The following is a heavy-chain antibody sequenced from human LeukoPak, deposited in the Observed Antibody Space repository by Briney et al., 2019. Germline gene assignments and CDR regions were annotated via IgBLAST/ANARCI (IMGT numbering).Heavy chain of an antibody. CDR2: ISYDGSNE. CDR3: ARRGDGGRSFDY. D-gene: IGHD4-23*01. CDR1: GFTFSTYG. V-gene: IGHV3-30*03. J-gene: IGHJ4*02. Sequence: GRSLRLSCAASGFTFSTYGMHWVRQAPGKGLEWVAVISYDGSNEYYGDSVKGRFTISRDNSKNTLFLQMNSLRAEDTAVYYCARRGDGGRSFDYWGQGTLVTVSS.